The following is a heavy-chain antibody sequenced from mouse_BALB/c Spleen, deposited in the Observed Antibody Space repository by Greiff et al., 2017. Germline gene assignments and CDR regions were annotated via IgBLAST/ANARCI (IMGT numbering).Heavy chain of an antibody. D-gene: IGHD1-1*01. CDR3: ASQIYYYGGYYAMDY. Sequence: QVQLKQSGAELVRPGSSVKISCKASGYAFSSYWMNWVKQRPGQGLEWIGQIYPGDGDTNYNGKFKGKATLTADKSSSTAYMQLSSLTSEDSAVYFCASQIYYYGGYYAMDYWGQGTSVTVSS. CDR1: GYAFSSYW. CDR2: IYPGDGDT. J-gene: IGHJ4*01. V-gene: IGHV1-80*01.